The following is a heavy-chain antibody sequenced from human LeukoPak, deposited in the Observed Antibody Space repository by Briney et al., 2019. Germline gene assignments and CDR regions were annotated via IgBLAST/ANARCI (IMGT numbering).Heavy chain of an antibody. CDR2: MNPNSGNT. D-gene: IGHD1-7*01. J-gene: IGHJ5*02. CDR1: GYTFTSYD. V-gene: IGHV1-8*01. CDR3: ARWLPNWNYGNWFDP. Sequence: ASVTVSCKASGYTFTSYDINWVRQATGQGLEWMGWMNPNSGNTGYAQKFQGRVTMTRNTSISTAYMELSSLRSEDTAVYYCARWLPNWNYGNWFDPWGQGTLVTVSS.